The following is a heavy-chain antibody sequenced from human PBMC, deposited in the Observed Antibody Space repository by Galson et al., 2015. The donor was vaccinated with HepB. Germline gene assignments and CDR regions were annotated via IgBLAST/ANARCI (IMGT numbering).Heavy chain of an antibody. CDR2: INTYTGNP. V-gene: IGHV7-4-1*02. CDR1: GYTFPSYA. J-gene: IGHJ5*02. CDR3: AREGHRYDFWSGYYGGGFDP. Sequence: SVKVSCKASGYTFPSYAMNWVRQAPGQGLEWMGWINTYTGNPTYALGFRGRFAFSLDTAVSTAYQQISSLKTEDTAVYYCAREGHRYDFWSGYYGGGFDPWGQGTLVTVSS. D-gene: IGHD3-3*01.